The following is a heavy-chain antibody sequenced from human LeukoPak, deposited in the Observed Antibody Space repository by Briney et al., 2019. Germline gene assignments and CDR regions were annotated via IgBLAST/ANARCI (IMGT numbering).Heavy chain of an antibody. V-gene: IGHV3-33*01. Sequence: RSLRLSCAASGFTFSSYGMHWVRQAPGKGLEWVAVIWYGGSNKYYADSVKGRFTISRDNSKNTLYLQMNSLRAEDTAVYYCARDGYTYYYDSSGYPRYWGQGTLVTVSS. CDR3: ARDGYTYYYDSSGYPRY. J-gene: IGHJ4*02. CDR2: IWYGGSNK. D-gene: IGHD3-22*01. CDR1: GFTFSSYG.